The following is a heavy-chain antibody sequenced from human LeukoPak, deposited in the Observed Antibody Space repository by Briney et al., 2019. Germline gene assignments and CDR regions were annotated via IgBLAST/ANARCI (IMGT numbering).Heavy chain of an antibody. D-gene: IGHD3-10*01. CDR3: ARGGISMVPTDY. Sequence: SETLSLTCSVSGGSISKSTYYWGWIRQPPGKGLEWIGIFYYSGSTYYSPSLKSRVTISIDTSKNQFSLKLNSVTAADTAVYYCARGGISMVPTDYWGQGTLVTVSS. J-gene: IGHJ4*02. V-gene: IGHV4-39*07. CDR2: FYYSGST. CDR1: GGSISKSTYY.